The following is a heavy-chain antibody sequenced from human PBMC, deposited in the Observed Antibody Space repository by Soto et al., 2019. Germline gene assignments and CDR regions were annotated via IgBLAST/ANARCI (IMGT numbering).Heavy chain of an antibody. V-gene: IGHV5-51*01. CDR2: MYPGDSDT. D-gene: IGHD2-21*01. J-gene: IGHJ6*02. CDR3: ARHPRAERAPPPQQYSFFGMDV. CDR1: GYRFASNW. Sequence: GESLNISCKTSGYRFASNWIAWVRQMPGKGLEWMGIMYPGDSDTRYSPSFRGQVTISADTRISTAFLAWSSLTASDTAIYYCARHPRAERAPPPQQYSFFGMDVWGQGTTVTVSS.